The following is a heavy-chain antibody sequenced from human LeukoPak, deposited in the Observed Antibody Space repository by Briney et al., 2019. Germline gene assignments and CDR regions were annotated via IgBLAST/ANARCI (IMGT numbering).Heavy chain of an antibody. CDR2: MKEDGGEI. D-gene: IGHD4-23*01. CDR3: ARDRGYSTFDY. V-gene: IGHV3-7*01. J-gene: IGHJ4*02. CDR1: GFTVSSNY. Sequence: GGSLRLSCAASGFTVSSNYMSWVRQAPGKGLEWVANMKEDGGEINYVDSVKGRFTISRDNAKNSLFLQMNSLGVEDTAVYYCARDRGYSTFDYWGQGTLVTVSS.